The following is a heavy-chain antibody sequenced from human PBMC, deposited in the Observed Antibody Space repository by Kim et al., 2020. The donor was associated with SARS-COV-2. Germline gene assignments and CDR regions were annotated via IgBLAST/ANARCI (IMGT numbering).Heavy chain of an antibody. D-gene: IGHD2-15*01. V-gene: IGHV4-34*01. J-gene: IGHJ5*02. CDR1: GGSFSGYY. Sequence: SETLSLTCAVYGGSFSGYYWSWIRQPPGKGLEWIGEINHSGSTNYNPSLKSRVTISVDTSKNQFSLKLSSVTAADTAVYYCARFGCSGGSCYTRWFDPRGQGTLVTVSS. CDR3: ARFGCSGGSCYTRWFDP. CDR2: INHSGST.